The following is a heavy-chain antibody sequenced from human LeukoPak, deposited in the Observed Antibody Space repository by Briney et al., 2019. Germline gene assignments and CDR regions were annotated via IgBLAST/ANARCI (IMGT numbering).Heavy chain of an antibody. CDR3: ARGRLRFLEWLFFY. J-gene: IGHJ4*02. Sequence: GGSLRLSCAASGFTFSSYSMNWVRQAPGKGLEWVSYISSSSSTIYYADSVKGRFTISRDNAKNSLYLQMNSLRAEDTAVYYCARGRLRFLEWLFFYWGQGTLVTVSS. D-gene: IGHD3-3*01. CDR2: ISSSSSTI. V-gene: IGHV3-48*04. CDR1: GFTFSSYS.